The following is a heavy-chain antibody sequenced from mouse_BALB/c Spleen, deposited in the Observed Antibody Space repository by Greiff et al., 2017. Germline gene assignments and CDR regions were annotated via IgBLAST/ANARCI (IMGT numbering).Heavy chain of an antibody. CDR3: ARPCYNAISWFAY. D-gene: IGHD1-1*01. J-gene: IGHJ3*01. Sequence: VHLVESGPGLVAPSQSLSITCTVSGFSLTSYGVHWVRQPPGKGLEWLGVICAGGSTNYYSALMSRLSISKDNSKSQVFLKMNSLRTDDTAMYYYARPCYNAISWFAYWGQGTLVTVSA. V-gene: IGHV2-9*02. CDR1: GFSLTSYG. CDR2: ICAGGST.